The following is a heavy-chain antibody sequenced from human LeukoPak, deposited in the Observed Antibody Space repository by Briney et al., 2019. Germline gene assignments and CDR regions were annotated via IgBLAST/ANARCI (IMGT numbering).Heavy chain of an antibody. CDR2: IYSGGST. Sequence: RSGGSLRLSCAASGFTVSSSYMSWVRQAPGKGLEWVSVIYSGGSTYYADSLKGRFTISRDISKNTLYLQMNSLRAEDTAVYYCARDCGSSWYGGCFGYWGQGTLVTVSS. V-gene: IGHV3-66*02. CDR1: GFTVSSSY. D-gene: IGHD6-19*01. CDR3: ARDCGSSWYGGCFGY. J-gene: IGHJ4*02.